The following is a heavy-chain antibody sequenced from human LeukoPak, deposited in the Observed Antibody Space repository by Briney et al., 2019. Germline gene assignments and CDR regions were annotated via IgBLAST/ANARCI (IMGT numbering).Heavy chain of an antibody. V-gene: IGHV3-23*01. Sequence: PGGSLRLSCDASGFTVNSYAMNWVRQAPGKGLEWVSVISASGDNTYYADSVKGRFTISRDDSKNTVYLQMNSLRADDTAVYHCAKGGCRHYGDYVAFWGQGTLVTVSS. D-gene: IGHD4-17*01. CDR1: GFTVNSYA. J-gene: IGHJ4*02. CDR2: ISASGDNT. CDR3: AKGGCRHYGDYVAF.